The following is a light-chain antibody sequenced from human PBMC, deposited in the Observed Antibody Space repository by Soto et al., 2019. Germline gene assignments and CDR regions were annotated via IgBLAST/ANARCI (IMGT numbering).Light chain of an antibody. CDR3: QQTFITPPLT. CDR1: QSISTY. CDR2: GAS. J-gene: IGKJ4*01. V-gene: IGKV1-39*01. Sequence: DIQMTQSPSSLSASIGDRITITCRASQSISTYLNWYQQKPGKAPSLLIYGASTLQSGVPSRFSGSGSSTDFTLIISSLQPEDVATYYCQQTFITPPLTFGGGTKVEIK.